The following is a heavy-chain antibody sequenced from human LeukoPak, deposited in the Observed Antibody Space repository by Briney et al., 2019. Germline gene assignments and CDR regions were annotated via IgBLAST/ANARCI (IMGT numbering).Heavy chain of an antibody. CDR3: ARYSGIDRGGDCYPDY. CDR1: GGSFSGYY. Sequence: NTSETLSLTCAVYGGSFSGYYWSWIRQPPGKGLEWIGEINHSGSTNYNPSLKSRVTISVDTSKNQFSLKLSSVTAADTAVYYCARYSGIDRGGDCYPDYRGQGTLVTVSS. CDR2: INHSGST. D-gene: IGHD2-21*02. V-gene: IGHV4-34*01. J-gene: IGHJ4*02.